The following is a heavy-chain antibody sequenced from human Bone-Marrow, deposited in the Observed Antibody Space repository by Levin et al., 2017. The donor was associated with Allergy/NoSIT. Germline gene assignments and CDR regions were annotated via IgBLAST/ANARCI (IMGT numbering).Heavy chain of an antibody. CDR3: ARRADSSGWYWAAFDV. CDR1: GNNFRNYA. CDR2: IIPAFGST. J-gene: IGHJ3*01. Sequence: ASVKVSCKASGNNFRNYAVNWVRQAPGQGLEWMGGIIPAFGSTTYAQNFQGRVTISADESASTGYMELNSLKSEDTAVYYCARRADSSGWYWAAFDVWGQGTAVTVSS. D-gene: IGHD6-19*01. V-gene: IGHV1-69*13.